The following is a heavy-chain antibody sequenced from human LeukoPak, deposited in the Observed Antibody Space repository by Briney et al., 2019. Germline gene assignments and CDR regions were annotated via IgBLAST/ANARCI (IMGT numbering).Heavy chain of an antibody. CDR1: GFTFTSYW. CDR2: INSDGSST. V-gene: IGHV3-74*01. D-gene: IGHD3-22*01. CDR3: ARGTNYYDSTGMSD. Sequence: PGGSLRLSCAASGFTFTSYWMHWVRQAPGKGLVWVSRINSDGSSTNYADSVKGRFTISRDNAKNTLYLQVNSLRAEDTAVYFCARGTNYYDSTGMSDWGPGTLVTVSS. J-gene: IGHJ4*02.